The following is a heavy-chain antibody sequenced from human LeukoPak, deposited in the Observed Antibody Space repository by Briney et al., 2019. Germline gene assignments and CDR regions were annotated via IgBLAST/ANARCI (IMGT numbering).Heavy chain of an antibody. J-gene: IGHJ1*01. CDR1: GDFFSGYY. V-gene: IGHV4-34*01. CDR3: ARDYRLTQLQH. Sequence: SETLSLTCAVYGDFFSGYYWSWIRQPPGKGLEWIGEINHSGSTNYNPSLKSRVTISLDTSKNQFSLKLSSVTAADTAVYYCARDYRLTQLQHWGQGTLITVSS. D-gene: IGHD3-10*01. CDR2: INHSGST.